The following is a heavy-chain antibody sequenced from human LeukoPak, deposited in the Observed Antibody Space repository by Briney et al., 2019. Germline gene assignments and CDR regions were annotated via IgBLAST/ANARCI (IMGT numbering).Heavy chain of an antibody. CDR2: ISGSGGST. CDR3: ARDPGSSGWYAQYWYFDL. CDR1: GFTFSSYA. D-gene: IGHD6-19*01. Sequence: GGSLRLSCAASGFTFSSYAMSWVRQAPGKGLEWVSAISGSGGSTYYADSVKGRFTISRDNSKNTLYLQMNSLRAEDTAVYYCARDPGSSGWYAQYWYFDLWGRGTLVTVSS. V-gene: IGHV3-23*01. J-gene: IGHJ2*01.